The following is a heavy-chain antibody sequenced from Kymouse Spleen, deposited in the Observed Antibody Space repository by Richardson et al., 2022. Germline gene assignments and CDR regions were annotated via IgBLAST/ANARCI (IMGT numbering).Heavy chain of an antibody. J-gene: IGHJ4*02. CDR2: INHSGST. Sequence: QVQLQQWGAGLLKPSETLSLTCAVYGGSFSGYYWSWIRQPPGKGLEWIGEINHSGSTNYNPSLKSRVTISVDTSKNQFSLKLSSVTAADTAVYYCARRSYGGTDYWGQGTLVTVSS. CDR3: ARRSYGGTDY. D-gene: IGHD4-23*01. CDR1: GGSFSGYY. V-gene: IGHV4-34*01.